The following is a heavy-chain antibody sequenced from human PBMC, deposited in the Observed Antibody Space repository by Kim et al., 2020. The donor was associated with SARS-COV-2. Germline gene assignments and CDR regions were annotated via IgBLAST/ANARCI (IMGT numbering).Heavy chain of an antibody. CDR1: GGSFSGYY. D-gene: IGHD2-2*01. V-gene: IGHV4-34*01. J-gene: IGHJ5*02. CDR3: ARPYCSSTSCYEGGWFDP. Sequence: SETLSLTCAVYGGSFSGYYWSWIRQPPGKGLEWIGEINHSGSTNYNPSLKSRVTISVDTSKNQFSLKLSSVTAADTAVYYCARPYCSSTSCYEGGWFDPWGQGTLVTVSS. CDR2: INHSGST.